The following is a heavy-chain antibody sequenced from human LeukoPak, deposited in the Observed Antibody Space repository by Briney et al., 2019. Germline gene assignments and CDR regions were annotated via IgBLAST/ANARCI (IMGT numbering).Heavy chain of an antibody. J-gene: IGHJ4*02. CDR1: GFTFSSYS. V-gene: IGHV3-48*01. CDR2: ISSSSSTI. D-gene: IGHD4-17*01. Sequence: PGGSLRLSCAASGFTFSSYSMNWVRQAPGKGLEWVSYISSSSSTIYYAGSVKGRFTISRDNAKNSLYLQMNSLRAEDTAVYYCARDRSLDYGDYEYYFDYWGQGTLVTVSS. CDR3: ARDRSLDYGDYEYYFDY.